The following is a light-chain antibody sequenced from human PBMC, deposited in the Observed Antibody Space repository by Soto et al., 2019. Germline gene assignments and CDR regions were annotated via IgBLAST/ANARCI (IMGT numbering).Light chain of an antibody. CDR2: GAS. CDR1: QTVRTNY. Sequence: EIVLTQSPGTLSLSPGERATLSCGASQTVRTNYLAWFQHKPGQAPRLLIYGASSRATGIPDRFSGSGSGTDFTLTINRLEPEDFAVYFCQQYSDSPLTFGGGTKVESK. CDR3: QQYSDSPLT. J-gene: IGKJ4*01. V-gene: IGKV3-20*01.